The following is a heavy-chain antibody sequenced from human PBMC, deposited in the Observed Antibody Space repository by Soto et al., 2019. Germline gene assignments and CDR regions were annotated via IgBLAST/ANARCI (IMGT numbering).Heavy chain of an antibody. CDR1: GASISGSYYY. D-gene: IGHD1-20*01. J-gene: IGHJ4*02. CDR3: ATSQKGYNRNYFDH. V-gene: IGHV4-39*01. Sequence: SETLSLTCAVSGASISGSYYYWAWLRQSPGKGPEWIGSVFYTGFPSYNPSLERRVSVSVDTSKSQFSLKLSAVTAADTAVYYCATSQKGYNRNYFDHWGQGALVTVSS. CDR2: VFYTGFP.